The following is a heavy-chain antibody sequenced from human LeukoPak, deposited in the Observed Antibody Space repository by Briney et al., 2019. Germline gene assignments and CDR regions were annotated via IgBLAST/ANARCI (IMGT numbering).Heavy chain of an antibody. V-gene: IGHV1-18*01. CDR3: ARDAAPYCSCGSCYPNWFDP. CDR1: GYTFTSYG. J-gene: IGHJ5*02. D-gene: IGHD2-15*01. Sequence: GASVKVSCKASGYTFTSYGISWVRQAPGQGREWMGWISAYNGNTNYSQKLQGRVTMTTATSTTTAYMELRSLRSDDTAVYYCARDAAPYCSCGSCYPNWFDPCGQGTLVTVCS. CDR2: ISAYNGNT.